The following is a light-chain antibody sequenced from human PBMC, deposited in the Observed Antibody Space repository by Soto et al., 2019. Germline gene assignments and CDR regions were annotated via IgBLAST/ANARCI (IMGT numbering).Light chain of an antibody. V-gene: IGKV1-5*01. CDR3: QQYNSYPWT. CDR2: DAS. Sequence: DIQMTQSPSTLSASVGDRVTITCRASQSISSWLAWYQQKPGKAPKLLIYDASSLESGVPSRFSGSGSGTEFTLTINCLQPDDFATYYCQQYNSYPWTFGQGTKLEIK. J-gene: IGKJ2*02. CDR1: QSISSW.